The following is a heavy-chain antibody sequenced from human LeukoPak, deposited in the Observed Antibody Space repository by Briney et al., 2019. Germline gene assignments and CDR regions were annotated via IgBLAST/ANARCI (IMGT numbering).Heavy chain of an antibody. CDR3: ARDGALRFGVVILEDAFDI. J-gene: IGHJ3*02. D-gene: IGHD3-3*01. CDR2: INPNSGDT. CDR1: GYTFSAYY. V-gene: IGHV1-2*02. Sequence: ASVKVSCKASGYTFSAYYIHWVRQAPGQGLEWMGWINPNSGDTNYAQKLQGRVTMTTDTSTSTAYMELRSLRSDDTAVYYCARDGALRFGVVILEDAFDIWGQGTMVTVSS.